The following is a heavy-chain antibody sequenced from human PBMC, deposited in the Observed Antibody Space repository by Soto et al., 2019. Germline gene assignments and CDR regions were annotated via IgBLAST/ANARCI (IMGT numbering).Heavy chain of an antibody. CDR3: ARDGSTVEKAMVSQYYYGMDV. Sequence: ASLLNRYRKASGYSLTSYASSCVIQNHEQGLEWMGGIIPIFGRGNYAQRFQGRVAITADESTSTVHMELSGLRSEDTAVYYCARDGSTVEKAMVSQYYYGMDVWGQGTTVTVSS. CDR1: GYSLTSYA. J-gene: IGHJ6*02. V-gene: IGHV1-69*01. CDR2: IIPIFGRG. D-gene: IGHD5-18*01.